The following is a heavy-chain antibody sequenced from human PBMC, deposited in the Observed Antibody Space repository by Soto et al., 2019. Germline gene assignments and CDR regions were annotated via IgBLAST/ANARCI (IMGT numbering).Heavy chain of an antibody. J-gene: IGHJ5*02. CDR3: ATADYYDILTGSLSWFDT. Sequence: QVQLVQSGAEVKKPGSSVKVSCKASGGTFSSYAISWVRQAPGQGLEWMGGIIPIFGTANYAQKFQGRVTITSVESTSTAYMELSSLRSEDTAVYYCATADYYDILTGSLSWFDTWGKGTLVTVTS. D-gene: IGHD3-9*01. V-gene: IGHV1-69*01. CDR2: IIPIFGTA. CDR1: GGTFSSYA.